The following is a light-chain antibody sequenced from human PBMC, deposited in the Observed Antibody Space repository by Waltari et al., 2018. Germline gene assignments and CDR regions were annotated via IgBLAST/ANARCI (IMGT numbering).Light chain of an antibody. CDR2: STS. V-gene: IGKV3-20*01. Sequence: EIVLTQSPGTLSLSPGERATLSCRTSQSMDSSNLAWYQHKVGQALRLLIYSTSSRATGVPDRFSGGGSGTGFTLTISRLEPEDFAVYYCLQYDTAPRTFGQGTKVEI. CDR3: LQYDTAPRT. J-gene: IGKJ1*01. CDR1: QSMDSSN.